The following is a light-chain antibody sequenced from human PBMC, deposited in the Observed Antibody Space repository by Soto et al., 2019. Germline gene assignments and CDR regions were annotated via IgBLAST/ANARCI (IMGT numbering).Light chain of an antibody. V-gene: IGKV3-11*01. Sequence: EIVLTQSPATLSLSPGQRATLSCRASQSVSSYLAWYQQKPGQAPRLLIFDASNRATGIPARFSGSGSGTDFTLTISSLEPEDFAVYYCHQRSNWPPEEITFGQGTRLEIK. CDR2: DAS. CDR1: QSVSSY. J-gene: IGKJ5*01. CDR3: HQRSNWPPEEIT.